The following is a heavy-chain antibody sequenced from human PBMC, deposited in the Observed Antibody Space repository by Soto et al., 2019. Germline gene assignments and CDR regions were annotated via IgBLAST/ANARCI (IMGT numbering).Heavy chain of an antibody. V-gene: IGHV1-18*01. CDR2: ISAYNGNT. CDR3: ARMYYDYIWGSYRYYYYLDV. CDR1: GYTFTSNG. D-gene: IGHD3-16*02. J-gene: IGHJ6*03. Sequence: ASVKVSCEASGYTFTSNGISWVRQAPGQGLEWMGWISAYNGNTNFAQKLQGRVTMTTDTSTSTAYMELRSLRSDDTAVYYCARMYYDYIWGSYRYYYYLDVWGKGTTVTVSS.